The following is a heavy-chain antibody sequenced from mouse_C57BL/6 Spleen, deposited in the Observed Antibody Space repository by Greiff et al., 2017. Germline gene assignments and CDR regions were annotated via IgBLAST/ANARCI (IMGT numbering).Heavy chain of an antibody. J-gene: IGHJ2*01. CDR3: ARSDYDGDFDY. CDR2: IHPNSGST. V-gene: IGHV1-64*01. CDR1: GYTFTSYW. Sequence: QVQLQQPGAELVKPGASVKLSCKASGYTFTSYWMHWVKQRPGQGLEWIGMIHPNSGSTNYNEKFKSKATLTVDKSSSTAYMQLSSLTSEDSAVYYCARSDYDGDFDYWGQGTTLTVSS. D-gene: IGHD2-4*01.